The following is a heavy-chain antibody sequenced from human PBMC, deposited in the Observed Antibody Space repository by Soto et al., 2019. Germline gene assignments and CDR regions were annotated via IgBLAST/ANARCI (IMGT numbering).Heavy chain of an antibody. CDR2: INPSGGST. CDR3: ARTITMVRGAAVGY. D-gene: IGHD3-10*01. Sequence: ASVKVSCKALGYTFISYYIHCVLQSPGQGLEWMGVINPSGGSTSYAEKFQGRVTMTRDTSTNTVYMEVTSLRSDDTAVYFCARTITMVRGAAVGYWGQGTLVTVSS. V-gene: IGHV1-46*01. CDR1: GYTFISYY. J-gene: IGHJ4*02.